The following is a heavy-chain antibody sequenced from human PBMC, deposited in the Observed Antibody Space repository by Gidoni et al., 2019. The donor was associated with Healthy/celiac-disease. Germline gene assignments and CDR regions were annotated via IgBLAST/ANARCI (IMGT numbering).Heavy chain of an antibody. V-gene: IGHV4-38-2*02. J-gene: IGHJ4*02. D-gene: IGHD3-10*01. CDR3: ARVGSGVPFDY. Sequence: QVQLQESGPGLVKPSETLSLTCTVSGYSISSGYYWGWIRQPPGKGLEWIGSIYHSGSTYYNPSLKSRVTISVDTSKNQFSLKLSSVTAADTAVDYCARVGSGVPFDYWGQGTLVTVSS. CDR2: IYHSGST. CDR1: GYSISSGYY.